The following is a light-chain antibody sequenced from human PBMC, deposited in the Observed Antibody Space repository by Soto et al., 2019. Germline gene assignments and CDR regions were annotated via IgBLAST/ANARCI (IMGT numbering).Light chain of an antibody. J-gene: IGKJ1*01. CDR3: QQYNSSPWT. Sequence: DIQMTQSPSTLSASVGDRVTITCRASQSISSWLAWYQQKPGKAPKLLIYKASSLESGVTSRFSGSGSGTEFTPTISSLQPDDFATYYCQQYNSSPWTFGQGTKVEIK. V-gene: IGKV1-5*03. CDR2: KAS. CDR1: QSISSW.